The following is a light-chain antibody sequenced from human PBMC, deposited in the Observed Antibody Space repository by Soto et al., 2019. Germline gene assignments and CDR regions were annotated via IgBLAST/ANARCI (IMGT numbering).Light chain of an antibody. CDR2: AAS. CDR1: QSISSY. CDR3: QQVNVYPST. Sequence: DIQMTQSPSSLSASVGDRVTITCRASQSISSYLNWYQQKPGKAPKLLIYAASSLQSGVPSRFSGSGSGTEFTLTISSLQPDDFATYYCQQVNVYPSTFGGGTKVDVK. V-gene: IGKV1-39*01. J-gene: IGKJ4*01.